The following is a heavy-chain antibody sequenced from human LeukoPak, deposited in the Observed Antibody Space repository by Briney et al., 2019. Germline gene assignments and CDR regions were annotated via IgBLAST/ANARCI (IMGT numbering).Heavy chain of an antibody. CDR3: ARDDASGSSY. CDR1: GGSISSYY. CDR2: IYYSGST. J-gene: IGHJ4*02. Sequence: SETLCLTCTVSGGSISSYYWSRIRQPPGKGLEWIGYIYYSGSTNYNPSLKSRVTISVDTSKNQFSLKLSSVTAADTAVYYCARDDASGSSYWGQGTLVTVSS. V-gene: IGHV4-59*01. D-gene: IGHD1-26*01.